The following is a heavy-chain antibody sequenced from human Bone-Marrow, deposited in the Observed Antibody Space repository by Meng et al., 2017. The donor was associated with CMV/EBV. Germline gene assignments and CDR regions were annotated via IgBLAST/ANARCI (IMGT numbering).Heavy chain of an antibody. D-gene: IGHD1-26*01. Sequence: GGSLRLSCAASGFTFSSYSMNWVRQAPGKGLEWVSSISSSSYIYYADSVKGRFTISRDNAKNSLYLQMNSLRAEDTAVYYCARAGSGGYLDYWGQGTLVTVSS. CDR1: GFTFSSYS. V-gene: IGHV3-21*01. CDR2: ISSSSYI. CDR3: ARAGSGGYLDY. J-gene: IGHJ4*02.